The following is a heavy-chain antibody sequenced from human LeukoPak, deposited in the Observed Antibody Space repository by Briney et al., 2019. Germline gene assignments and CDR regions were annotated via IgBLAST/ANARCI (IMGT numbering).Heavy chain of an antibody. V-gene: IGHV3-15*01. CDR2: IKSKSSGGTT. CDR1: GFTFSNAW. J-gene: IGHJ5*02. D-gene: IGHD4/OR15-4a*01. Sequence: PGGSLRLSCAASGFTFSNAWMTWVRQAPGKGLQWVGRIKSKSSGGTTDYAAPVKGRFTISRDDSENTLYLQMNSLKIEDTGVYYCTADYGLVPWRQGTLVTVSS. CDR3: TADYGLVP.